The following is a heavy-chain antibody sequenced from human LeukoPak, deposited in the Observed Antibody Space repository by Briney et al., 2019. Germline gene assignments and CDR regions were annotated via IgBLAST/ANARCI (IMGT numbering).Heavy chain of an antibody. CDR1: GGSISSYY. CDR2: IYYSGST. Sequence: SETLSLTCTVSGGSISSYYWSWIRQPPGKGLERIGNIYYSGSTNYNPSLKSRVTISVDTSKNQFSLKLSSVTAADTAVYYCARDQRIAAASYYYMDVWGKGTTVTVSS. CDR3: ARDQRIAAASYYYMDV. D-gene: IGHD6-6*01. V-gene: IGHV4-59*12. J-gene: IGHJ6*03.